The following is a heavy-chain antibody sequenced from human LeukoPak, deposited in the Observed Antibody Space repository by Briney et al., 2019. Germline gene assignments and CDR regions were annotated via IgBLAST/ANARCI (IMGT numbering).Heavy chain of an antibody. CDR2: IWYDGSNK. V-gene: IGHV3-33*01. CDR3: ARDQGSGWYRGSYYYYGMDV. Sequence: PGGSLRLYCAASGFTFCSYGMHWLRQAPGKGLKWVAVIWYDGSNKYYADSVKGRFTISRDNSKNTLYLQMNSLRAEDTAVYYCARDQGSGWYRGSYYYYGMDVWGQGTTVTVSS. CDR1: GFTFCSYG. D-gene: IGHD6-19*01. J-gene: IGHJ6*02.